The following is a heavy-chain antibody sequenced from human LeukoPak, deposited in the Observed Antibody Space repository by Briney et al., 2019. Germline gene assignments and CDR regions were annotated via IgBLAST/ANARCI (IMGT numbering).Heavy chain of an antibody. CDR1: GGSISSYY. V-gene: IGHV4-59*01. J-gene: IGHJ4*02. CDR3: ARSYGSGPDY. CDR2: IYYSGST. D-gene: IGHD3-10*01. Sequence: SETLSLTCTVSGGSISSYYWSWIRQPPGKGLEWIGYIYYSGSTNYNPSLKSRVTISVDTPKNQFSLKLSSVTAADTAVYYCARSYGSGPDYWGQGTLVTVSS.